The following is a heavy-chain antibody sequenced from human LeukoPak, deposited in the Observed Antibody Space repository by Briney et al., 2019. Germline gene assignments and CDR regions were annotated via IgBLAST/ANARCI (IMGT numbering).Heavy chain of an antibody. CDR2: ISGDGGNT. CDR1: GFTFDDYA. CDR3: AKTYCGGDCYSRALAFDI. D-gene: IGHD2-21*02. V-gene: IGHV3-43*02. J-gene: IGHJ3*02. Sequence: GGSLRLSCAASGFTFDDYAMHWVRQAPGKGLEWVSLISGDGGNTYYADSVKGRFTISRDNSKNSLYLQMNSLRTEDTALYYCAKTYCGGDCYSRALAFDIWGQGTMVTVSS.